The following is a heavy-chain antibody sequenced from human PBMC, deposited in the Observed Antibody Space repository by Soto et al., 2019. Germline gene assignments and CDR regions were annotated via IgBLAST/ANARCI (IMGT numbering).Heavy chain of an antibody. CDR1: GGPISSYH. CDR2: IYYSGST. CDR3: ARFRDGVGFYYYGLDV. V-gene: IGHV4-59*01. Sequence: SETLSLTCTVSGGPISSYHWSWIRQPPGKGLEWIGYIYYSGSTKYNPSLKSRVTISVDTSKNQFSVKLSSVTAADTAVYYCARFRDGVGFYYYGLDVWGQGTTVTV. J-gene: IGHJ6*02.